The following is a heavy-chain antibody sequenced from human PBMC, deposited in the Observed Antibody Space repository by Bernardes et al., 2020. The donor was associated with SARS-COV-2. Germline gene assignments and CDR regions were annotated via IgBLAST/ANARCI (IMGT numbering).Heavy chain of an antibody. CDR3: AKLGSPGSYYSAMDV. J-gene: IGHJ6*02. D-gene: IGHD3-10*01. CDR1: GFNVNTNY. CDR2: FYTGGTT. Sequence: GGSLRLSCVESGFNVNTNYMIWVRQAPGKGLEWVTLFYTGGTTYYADSVKGRFTISRDNSKKTLLLQMNSLRADDTAVYYCAKLGSPGSYYSAMDVWGQGTTVIVSS. V-gene: IGHV3-53*01.